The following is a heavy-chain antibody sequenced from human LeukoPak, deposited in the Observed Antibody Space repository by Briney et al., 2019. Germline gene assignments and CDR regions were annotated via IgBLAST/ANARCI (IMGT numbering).Heavy chain of an antibody. CDR2: ITAGGGT. CDR3: AKDPNGDYVGAFDS. D-gene: IGHD4-17*01. Sequence: GGSLRLSCAASGLTFSNYAMTWVRQAPGKGLEWVSSITAGGGTSYTDSVKGRFTVYRDNSENTLYLQMNSLRAGDTALYYCAKDPNGDYVGAFDSWGQGTMVTVSS. V-gene: IGHV3-23*01. J-gene: IGHJ3*01. CDR1: GLTFSNYA.